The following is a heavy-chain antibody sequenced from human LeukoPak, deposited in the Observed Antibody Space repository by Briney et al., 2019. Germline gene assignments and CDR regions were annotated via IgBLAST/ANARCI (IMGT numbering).Heavy chain of an antibody. CDR2: IYYSGTT. CDR1: DDSMSSHF. CDR3: ARSQSWYLSQHYFDY. J-gene: IGHJ4*02. Sequence: SETLSLTCTVSDDSMSSHFWNWIRQPPGKGLEWIGYIYYSGTTNYSPSLKSRVTISVDTSKNEFSLKLTSVTAADTAVYYCARSQSWYLSQHYFDYWGQGILVTVSS. D-gene: IGHD2-15*01. V-gene: IGHV4-59*11.